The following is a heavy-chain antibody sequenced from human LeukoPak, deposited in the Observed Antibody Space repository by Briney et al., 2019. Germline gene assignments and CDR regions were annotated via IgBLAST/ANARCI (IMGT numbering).Heavy chain of an antibody. Sequence: SETLSLTCAVSGYSITTGRYWGWIRQPPGKGVEWGGIIYHSGSTYYNPSLKSRVTISVDTSKNQFSLNLRSVTAADTAVYYCARSLSTAGIDYWGQGTQVTVSS. D-gene: IGHD2-2*01. CDR3: ARSLSTAGIDY. CDR2: IYHSGST. V-gene: IGHV4-38-2*01. J-gene: IGHJ4*02. CDR1: GYSITTGRY.